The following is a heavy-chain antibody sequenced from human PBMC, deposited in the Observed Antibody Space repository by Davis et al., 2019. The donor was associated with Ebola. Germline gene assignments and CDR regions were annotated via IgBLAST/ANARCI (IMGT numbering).Heavy chain of an antibody. D-gene: IGHD6-13*01. J-gene: IGHJ5*02. CDR3: ARGEGAAAAP. CDR2: IIPVVDTK. CDR1: GYTFTGYY. Sequence: AASVKVSCKASGYTFTGYYIHWVRQAPGQGLEWMGRIIPVVDTKDYAQKFQGRVTLTADKATNTAYMELSGLRFDDTAVYYCARGEGAAAAPWGQGTLVTVSS. V-gene: IGHV1-69*08.